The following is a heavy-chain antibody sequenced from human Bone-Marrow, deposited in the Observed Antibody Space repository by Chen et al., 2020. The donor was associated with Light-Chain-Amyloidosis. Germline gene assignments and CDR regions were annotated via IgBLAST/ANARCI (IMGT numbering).Heavy chain of an antibody. D-gene: IGHD6-25*01. Sequence: QVTLRESGPALVQPKQTLTLTCSCSGFSLSTSGVCVNWIRQPPGKALEWLALIDWDGDKYYSTSLKTRLAISRDTSKNQVVLTMTNMDPADTATYYCARIPGSGSARDYFDYWGQGTLVTVSS. CDR3: ARIPGSGSARDYFDY. CDR1: GFSLSTSGVC. CDR2: IDWDGDK. J-gene: IGHJ4*02. V-gene: IGHV2-70*01.